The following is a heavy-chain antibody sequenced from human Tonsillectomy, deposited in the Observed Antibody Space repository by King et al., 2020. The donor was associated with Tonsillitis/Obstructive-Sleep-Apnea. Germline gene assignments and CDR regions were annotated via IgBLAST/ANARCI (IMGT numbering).Heavy chain of an antibody. Sequence: VQLQQWGAGLLKPSETLSLTCAVYGGSFSGYYWSWIRQPPGKGLEWIGEINHSGSTNYNPSLKSRVTISVDTSKNQFSRKLSSVTAADTAVYYCARGGGGYLLLIPMVRSHAFDIWGQGTMVTVSS. J-gene: IGHJ3*02. CDR3: ARGGGGYLLLIPMVRSHAFDI. V-gene: IGHV4-34*01. CDR1: GGSFSGYY. D-gene: IGHD3-10*01. CDR2: INHSGST.